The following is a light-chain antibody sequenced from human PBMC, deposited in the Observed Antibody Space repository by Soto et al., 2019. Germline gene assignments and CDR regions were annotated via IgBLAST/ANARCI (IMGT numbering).Light chain of an antibody. CDR3: QQRKT. CDR2: GAS. Sequence: EIVLTQSPGTLSLSPGESATLSCRASQSISSSYLAWYQQKPGQAPRLLIYGASSRATGIPDRFSGSGSGTDFPLTISRLEPEDFAVYYCQQRKTFGPGTKVDIK. V-gene: IGKV3-20*01. CDR1: QSISSSY. J-gene: IGKJ3*01.